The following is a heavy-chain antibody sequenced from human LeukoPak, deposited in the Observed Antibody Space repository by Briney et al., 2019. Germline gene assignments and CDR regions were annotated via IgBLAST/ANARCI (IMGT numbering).Heavy chain of an antibody. CDR3: ARLTVVVNHYYHMDV. V-gene: IGHV4-61*02. CDR2: INTSGST. Sequence: SQTLSLTCTVSGGSIRSGSYYWSWIRQPAGKGLEWIGRINTSGSTNYNPSLKSRVTMSVDMSKNQCSLKLSSVTAADTAVYYCARLTVVVNHYYHMDVWGKGTTVTVSS. CDR1: GGSIRSGSYY. J-gene: IGHJ6*03. D-gene: IGHD2-21*01.